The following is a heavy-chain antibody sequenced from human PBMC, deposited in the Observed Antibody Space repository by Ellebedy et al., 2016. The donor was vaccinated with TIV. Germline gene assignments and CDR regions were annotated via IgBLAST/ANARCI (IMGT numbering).Heavy chain of an antibody. CDR3: ARDGKVYCGGDCYNYLDY. CDR2: IIPIFGTA. J-gene: IGHJ4*02. Sequence: SVKVSXXASGGTFSSYAISWVRQAPGQGLEWMGGIIPIFGTANYAQKFQGRVTITADESTSTAYMELSSLRSEDTAVYYCARDGKVYCGGDCYNYLDYWGQGTLVTVSS. CDR1: GGTFSSYA. D-gene: IGHD2-21*02. V-gene: IGHV1-69*13.